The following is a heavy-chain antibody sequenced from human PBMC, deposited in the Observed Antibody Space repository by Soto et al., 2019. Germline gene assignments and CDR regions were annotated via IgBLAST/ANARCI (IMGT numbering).Heavy chain of an antibody. Sequence: WETLSLTCTVSGASISSYYWSWIRQPAGKGLEWIGRFYSSGSNNYNPSLNSRVTMPVDTSQNQLSLKLSSVTAADTAVYYCARNANGMDVWGQGTTVTVSS. CDR3: ARNANGMDV. CDR2: FYSSGSN. V-gene: IGHV4-4*07. J-gene: IGHJ6*02. CDR1: GASISSYY.